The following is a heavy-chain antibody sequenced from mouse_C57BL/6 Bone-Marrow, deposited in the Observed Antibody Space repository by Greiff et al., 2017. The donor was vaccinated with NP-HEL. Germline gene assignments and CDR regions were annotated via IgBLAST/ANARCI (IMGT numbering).Heavy chain of an antibody. CDR2: INPSSGYT. D-gene: IGHD1-1*01. V-gene: IGHV1-7*01. CDR3: ALGSSYPYWYFDV. J-gene: IGHJ1*03. Sequence: VQLQQSGAELAKPGASVKLSCKASGSTFTSYWMHWVKQRPGQGLEWIGYINPSSGYTKYNQKFKDKAPLTADKSSSTAYMQLSSLTYEDSAVYYCALGSSYPYWYFDVWGTGTTVTVSS. CDR1: GSTFTSYW.